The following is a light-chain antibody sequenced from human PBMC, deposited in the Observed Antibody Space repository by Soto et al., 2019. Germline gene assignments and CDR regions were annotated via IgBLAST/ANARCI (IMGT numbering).Light chain of an antibody. CDR2: GTS. J-gene: IGKJ3*01. Sequence: DIVLTQSPGTLSLSPGERATISCRASQSVSSKYLAWYQQKPGQPPRVLIYGTSIMATGIPGRFSGGGSGTDFTLTITRLESEDFAVYYCQQYGSSLFTFGPGTKVDFK. CDR3: QQYGSSLFT. CDR1: QSVSSKY. V-gene: IGKV3-20*01.